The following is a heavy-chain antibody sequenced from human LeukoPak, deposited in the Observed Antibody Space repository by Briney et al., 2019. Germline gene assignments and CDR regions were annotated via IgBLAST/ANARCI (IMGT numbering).Heavy chain of an antibody. J-gene: IGHJ4*02. CDR2: IKWNGGST. Sequence: GGSRRLSCGASEFTFSRYWMHWVRQAPGKGLEWVSSIKWNGGSTGYADSVKGRFTISRDNAKNSLYLQMNSLRAEDTALYYCARRAGDYSHPYDYWGQGTLVTVSS. CDR3: ARRAGDYSHPYDY. V-gene: IGHV3-20*04. D-gene: IGHD3-22*01. CDR1: EFTFSRYW.